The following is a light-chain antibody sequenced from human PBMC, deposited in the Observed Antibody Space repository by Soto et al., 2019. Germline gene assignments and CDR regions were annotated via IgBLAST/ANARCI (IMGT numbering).Light chain of an antibody. V-gene: IGLV2-23*01. Sequence: QSALTQPPSVSGSPGQSITISCTGTSNDVGSYNLVSWYQHHPGKAPKLMIFESSKRPSGISNRFSGSKSGNTASLTISGLQAEDEADFYCCSYAGSNYSVFGTGTKLTVL. J-gene: IGLJ1*01. CDR2: ESS. CDR3: CSYAGSNYSV. CDR1: SNDVGSYNL.